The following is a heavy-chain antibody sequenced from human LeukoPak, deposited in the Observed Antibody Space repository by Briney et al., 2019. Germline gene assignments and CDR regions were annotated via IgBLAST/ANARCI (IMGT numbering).Heavy chain of an antibody. CDR1: GFTISSYA. CDR3: AKDSGGDYDWFDP. D-gene: IGHD4-17*01. J-gene: IGHJ5*02. V-gene: IGHV3-23*01. CDR2: ISGSGGST. Sequence: GGSLSLSCAASGFTISSYAMSWLRQAPGKGLEWGSTISGSGGSTYYADSVKGRFTISRDNSKNTLYLQMNSLRAEDTAVYYCAKDSGGDYDWFDPCGQGTLVTVSS.